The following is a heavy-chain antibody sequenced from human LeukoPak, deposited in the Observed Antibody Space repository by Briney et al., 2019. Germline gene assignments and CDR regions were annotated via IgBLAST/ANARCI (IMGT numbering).Heavy chain of an antibody. CDR1: GGSISSSDYY. CDR3: ARYVVYRSGKYYFDY. CDR2: INYGGTT. V-gene: IGHV4-39*01. D-gene: IGHD3-10*01. J-gene: IGHJ4*02. Sequence: PPQTLSLTCAVSGGSISSSDYYWGWLRQPPGKELEWIARINYGGTTYYNPSLKRRVTISVDTSKNQFSLRLSTVSAADTAVYLCARYVVYRSGKYYFDYWGQGSLVTVSS.